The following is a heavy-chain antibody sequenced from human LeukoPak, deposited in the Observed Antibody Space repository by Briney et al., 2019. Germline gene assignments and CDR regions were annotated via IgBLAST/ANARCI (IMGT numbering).Heavy chain of an antibody. Sequence: QAGGSLRLSCAASGFTFSSYWMSWVRQAPGKGLEWVANIKQDGSEKYYVDSVKGRFTISRDNAKNSLYLQMNSLRAEDTAVYYCAKENGYNGYDVFDYWGQGTLVTVSS. CDR1: GFTFSSYW. D-gene: IGHD5-12*01. J-gene: IGHJ4*02. CDR3: AKENGYNGYDVFDY. V-gene: IGHV3-7*01. CDR2: IKQDGSEK.